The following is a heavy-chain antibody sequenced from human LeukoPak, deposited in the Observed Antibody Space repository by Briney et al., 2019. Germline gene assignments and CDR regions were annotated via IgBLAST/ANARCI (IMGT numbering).Heavy chain of an antibody. J-gene: IGHJ4*02. V-gene: IGHV3-21*01. CDR3: ARESSEAFDY. CDR1: GFTFSSYS. CDR2: IGGSGTSI. Sequence: GSLRLSCAASGFTFSSYSMNWVRQAPGKGLEWVSAIGGSGTSIYYAGSVKGRFIISRDNAKNSLYLQMNSLRVEDTAIYYCARESSEAFDYWGQGTLVTVSS.